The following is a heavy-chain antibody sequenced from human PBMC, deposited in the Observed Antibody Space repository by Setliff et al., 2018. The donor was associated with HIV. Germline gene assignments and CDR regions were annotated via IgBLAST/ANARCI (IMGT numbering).Heavy chain of an antibody. V-gene: IGHV4-39*01. CDR3: ARQVSIPGVAVTPLDY. J-gene: IGHJ4*02. Sequence: SETLSLTCTVTGGSISSNNFYWGWIRQPPGKGLEWIGPIYPTGGSTYDPSLRSRLTTSIDTSSGQFSLRLTSVTAADAAVYYCARQVSIPGVAVTPLDYWGQGSLVTVS. D-gene: IGHD3-3*01. CDR2: IYPTGGS. CDR1: GGSISSNNFY.